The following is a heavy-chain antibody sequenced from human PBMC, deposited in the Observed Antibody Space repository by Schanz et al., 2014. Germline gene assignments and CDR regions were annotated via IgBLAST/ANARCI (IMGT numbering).Heavy chain of an antibody. CDR2: TYSGGST. J-gene: IGHJ4*02. D-gene: IGHD6-19*01. CDR3: AKDLISGWSGFDY. Sequence: VQLVESGGGVVQPGGSLRLSCAASGFTVSSNYMSWVPQAPGKGLEWVSITYSGGSTYYADSVKGRFTMSRDNSKNTLYLLMNSLRAEDTAVYYCAKDLISGWSGFDYWGQGTLVTVSS. V-gene: IGHV3-66*01. CDR1: GFTVSSNY.